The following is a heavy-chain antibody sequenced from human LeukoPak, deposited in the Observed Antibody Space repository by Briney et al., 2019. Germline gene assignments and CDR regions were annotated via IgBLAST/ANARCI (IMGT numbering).Heavy chain of an antibody. D-gene: IGHD4-17*01. CDR1: GFTFSSYS. Sequence: PGGSLRLSCAASGFTFSSYSMNWVRQAPGKGLEWVSYISSSSSTIYYADSVKGRFTISRDNAKNSLYLQMNSLRDEDTAVYYCARLRTTRSYGDYANWFDPWGQGTLVTVSS. J-gene: IGHJ5*02. CDR3: ARLRTTRSYGDYANWFDP. CDR2: ISSSSSTI. V-gene: IGHV3-48*02.